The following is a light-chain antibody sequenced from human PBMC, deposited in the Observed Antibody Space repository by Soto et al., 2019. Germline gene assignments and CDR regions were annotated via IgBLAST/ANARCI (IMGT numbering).Light chain of an antibody. CDR2: DAS. J-gene: IGKJ5*01. V-gene: IGKV3-11*01. CDR1: QSVSSY. CDR3: QQRSNWPLT. Sequence: IVFTQSPATLSLTPGERATLFCRASQSVSSYFAWYQQKPGQAPNLLIYDASNRATGIPARFSGSGSGTDFTLTISSLEPEDFAVYYCQQRSNWPLTFGQGTRLAVK.